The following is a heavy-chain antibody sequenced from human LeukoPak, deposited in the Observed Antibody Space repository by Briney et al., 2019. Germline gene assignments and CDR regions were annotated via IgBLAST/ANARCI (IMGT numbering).Heavy chain of an antibody. J-gene: IGHJ5*02. V-gene: IGHV1-46*01. CDR2: INPSGGST. D-gene: IGHD6-13*01. CDR1: GYTFTSYY. Sequence: ASVKVSCKASGYTFTSYYMHWVRQAPGQGLERMGIINPSGGSTSYAQKFQGRVTMTRDTSTSTVYMELSSLRSEGTAVYYCARALPSIAAAGHWFDPWGQGTLVTVSS. CDR3: ARALPSIAAAGHWFDP.